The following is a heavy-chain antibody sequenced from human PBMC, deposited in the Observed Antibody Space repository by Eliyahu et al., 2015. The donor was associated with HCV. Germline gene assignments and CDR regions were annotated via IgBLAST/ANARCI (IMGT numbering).Heavy chain of an antibody. CDR2: IIPIFGTA. D-gene: IGHD5-12*01. CDR3: ASGLGVATNPRGCDY. V-gene: IGHV1-69*01. J-gene: IGHJ4*02. Sequence: LEWMGGIIPIFGTANYAQKFQGRVTITADESTSTAYMELSSLRSEDTAVYYCASGLGVATNPRGCDYWGQGTLVTVSS.